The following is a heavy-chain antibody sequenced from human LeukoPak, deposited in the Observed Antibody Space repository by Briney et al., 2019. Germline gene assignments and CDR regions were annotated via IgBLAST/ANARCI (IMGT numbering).Heavy chain of an antibody. Sequence: WETLSLTCTVSGGSISSYYWSWIRQPPGKGLELIGYIYYSGSTKYNPSLKSRVTISVDTSKNQFSLRLSSVTAADTAVYYCARAFDSSGYLVPLDYWGQGTLVTVSS. J-gene: IGHJ4*02. CDR3: ARAFDSSGYLVPLDY. CDR1: GGSISSYY. V-gene: IGHV4-59*01. D-gene: IGHD3-22*01. CDR2: IYYSGST.